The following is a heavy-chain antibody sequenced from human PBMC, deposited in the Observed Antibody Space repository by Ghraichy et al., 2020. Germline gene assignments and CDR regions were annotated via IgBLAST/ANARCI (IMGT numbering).Heavy chain of an antibody. D-gene: IGHD5-12*01. CDR1: GGSISSSSYY. Sequence: SETLPLTCTVSGGSISSSSYYWGWIRETPGKGLEWIGSLYYSGSTYYNLSLKSRVTISVDTSNNQFSLKLSSVTAADTAVYYCARDENSGYDLGYFDYWGQGTLVTVSS. J-gene: IGHJ4*02. CDR3: ARDENSGYDLGYFDY. V-gene: IGHV4-39*07. CDR2: LYYSGST.